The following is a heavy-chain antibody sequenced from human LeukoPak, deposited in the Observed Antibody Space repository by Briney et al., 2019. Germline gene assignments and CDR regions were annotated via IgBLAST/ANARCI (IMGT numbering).Heavy chain of an antibody. CDR1: GYTFTSYG. CDR2: FDPEDGET. CDR3: ASSSSSYYYYYYYMDV. J-gene: IGHJ6*03. D-gene: IGHD6-13*01. Sequence: ASVKVSCKASGYTFTSYGISWVRQAPGQGLEWMGGFDPEDGETIYAQKFQGRVTMTEDTSTDTAYMELSSLRSEDTAVYYCASSSSSYYYYYYYMDVWGKGTTVTVSS. V-gene: IGHV1-24*01.